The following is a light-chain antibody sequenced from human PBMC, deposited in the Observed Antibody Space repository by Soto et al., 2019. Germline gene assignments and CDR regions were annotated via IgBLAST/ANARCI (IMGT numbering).Light chain of an antibody. J-gene: IGLJ1*01. CDR1: SSDIGGYNY. Sequence: QSVLTQPASVSGSPGQSITISCTGTSSDIGGYNYVSWYQQQPGKAPILMIYDVSTRPSGVSNRFSGSKSGNTASLTFSGLQAEDEADYYCSSYTTSSTPYVFGTGTKVTVL. CDR2: DVS. CDR3: SSYTTSSTPYV. V-gene: IGLV2-14*03.